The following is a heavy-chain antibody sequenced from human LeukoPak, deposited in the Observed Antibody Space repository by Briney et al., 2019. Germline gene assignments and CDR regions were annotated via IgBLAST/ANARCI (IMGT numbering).Heavy chain of an antibody. V-gene: IGHV3-7*01. CDR1: GFTFSNAW. CDR3: ARDRSARSFDY. J-gene: IGHJ4*02. CDR2: IKQDGSEK. D-gene: IGHD6-6*01. Sequence: TGGSLRLSCAASGFTFSNAWMSWVRQAPGKGLEWVANIKQDGSEKYYVDSVKGRFTISRDNAKNSLYLQMNSLRAEDTAVYYCARDRSARSFDYWGQGTLVTVSS.